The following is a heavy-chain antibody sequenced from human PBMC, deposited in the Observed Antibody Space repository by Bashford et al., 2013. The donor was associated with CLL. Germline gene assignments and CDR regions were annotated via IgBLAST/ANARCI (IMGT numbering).Heavy chain of an antibody. CDR3: ARGPMIVVVINPGEPYYYYYYGMDV. D-gene: IGHD3-22*01. J-gene: IGHJ6*02. V-gene: IGHV4-34*01. CDR2: INHSGST. CDR1: GGPFSGYY. Sequence: SETLSLTCAVYGGPFSGYYWSWIRQPPGKGLEWIGEINHSGSTNYNPSLKSRVTISVDTSKNQFSLKLSSVTAADTAVYYCARGPMIVVVINPGEPYYYYYYGMDVWGRRDRRSPSP.